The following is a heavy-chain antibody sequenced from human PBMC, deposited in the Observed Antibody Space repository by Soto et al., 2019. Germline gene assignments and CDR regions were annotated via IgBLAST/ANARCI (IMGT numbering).Heavy chain of an antibody. J-gene: IGHJ4*02. V-gene: IGHV1-69*01. CDR3: ARGFGDTAMASDFDY. CDR1: GGRIRSCA. Sequence: KAPGGRIRSCAIWWVRQAPGQGLEWMGGIIPIFGTANYAQKFQGRVTITADESTSTAYMELSSLRSEDTAVYYCARGFGDTAMASDFDYWGQGTLVTVSS. D-gene: IGHD5-18*01. CDR2: IIPIFGTA.